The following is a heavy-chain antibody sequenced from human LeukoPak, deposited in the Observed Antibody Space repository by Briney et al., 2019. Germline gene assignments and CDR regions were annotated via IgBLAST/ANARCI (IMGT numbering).Heavy chain of an antibody. Sequence: PGRSLRLSCAASGFTFSSYGMHWGRQAPGKGLEGVADIWYDGSNKYYAGSVKGGFTISRDNSKNTLYLQMNSLRAEDTAVYYCAKDPRGPYDFWSGWGQGTLVTISS. CDR2: IWYDGSNK. V-gene: IGHV3-33*06. CDR1: GFTFSSYG. CDR3: AKDPRGPYDFWSG. D-gene: IGHD3-3*01. J-gene: IGHJ4*02.